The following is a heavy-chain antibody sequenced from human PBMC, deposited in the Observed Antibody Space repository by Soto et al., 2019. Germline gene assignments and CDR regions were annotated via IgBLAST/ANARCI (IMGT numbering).Heavy chain of an antibody. CDR3: ARAPRGGVIIVITSAQIDY. J-gene: IGHJ4*02. CDR1: GYDFTDHY. Sequence: QVQLVQSGAEVKKPGASVKVSCKASGYDFTDHYIHWVRQAPGQGLEWMGIISPDGGSTRYSQKFQARITITRDTSKSTVYMELSSLRSEDTAVYYCARAPRGGVIIVITSAQIDYWGQGTLVTVSS. V-gene: IGHV1-46*01. CDR2: ISPDGGST. D-gene: IGHD3-10*01.